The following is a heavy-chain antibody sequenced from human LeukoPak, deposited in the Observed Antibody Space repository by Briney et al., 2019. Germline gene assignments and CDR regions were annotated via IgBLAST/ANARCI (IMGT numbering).Heavy chain of an antibody. Sequence: ASVKVSCKASGGTFSSYAISWVRQAPGQGLEWMGWINPNSGGTNYAQKFQGRVTMTRDTSISTAYMELSRLRSDDTAVYYCARYVYGTYNWFDPWGQGTLVTVSS. CDR1: GGTFSSYA. V-gene: IGHV1-2*02. CDR3: ARYVYGTYNWFDP. CDR2: INPNSGGT. D-gene: IGHD5/OR15-5a*01. J-gene: IGHJ5*02.